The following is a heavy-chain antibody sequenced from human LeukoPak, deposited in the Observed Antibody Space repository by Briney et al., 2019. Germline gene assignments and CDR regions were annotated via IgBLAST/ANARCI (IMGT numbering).Heavy chain of an antibody. CDR1: GYSLTNYW. Sequence: GESLKISCKVSGYSLTNYWIGWERQMPGKGLEWMGIIYPGDSDTRYSPSFQGQVTISADKSISTAYLQWSSLKASDTAMYYCARRDTTMGNFDYWGQGTLVTVSS. J-gene: IGHJ4*02. CDR2: IYPGDSDT. V-gene: IGHV5-51*01. CDR3: ARRDTTMGNFDY. D-gene: IGHD5-18*01.